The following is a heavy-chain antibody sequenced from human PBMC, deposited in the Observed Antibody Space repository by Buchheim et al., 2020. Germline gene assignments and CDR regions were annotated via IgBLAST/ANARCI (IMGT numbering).Heavy chain of an antibody. CDR1: GFTLSTYN. D-gene: IGHD3-9*01. CDR3: ARDRYYDILTGYYIYYYGMDV. Sequence: EVQLVESGGGLVKPGGSLRLSCVGSGFTLSTYNMNWVRQAPGKGLEWVSSISSTFNSIYYADSVKGRFTISRDNAQNSLYLEMNSLRAEDTAVYYCARDRYYDILTGYYIYYYGMDVWGQGTT. CDR2: ISSTFNSI. J-gene: IGHJ6*02. V-gene: IGHV3-21*01.